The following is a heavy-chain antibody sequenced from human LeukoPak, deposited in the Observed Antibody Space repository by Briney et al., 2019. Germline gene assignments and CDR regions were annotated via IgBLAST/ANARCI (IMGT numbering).Heavy chain of an antibody. D-gene: IGHD6-19*01. CDR3: ARGRIGWYGTNNWFDP. V-gene: IGHV1-8*01. CDR1: GYTFTTYD. J-gene: IGHJ5*02. CDR2: MNPSSGNT. Sequence: ASVKVSCKASGYTFTTYDINWVRKAAGQGLEWVGWMNPSSGNTGFAQKVQGRVTMTRDTSISTAYMELSSLRSEVTAVYYCARGRIGWYGTNNWFDPWGQGTLVTVSS.